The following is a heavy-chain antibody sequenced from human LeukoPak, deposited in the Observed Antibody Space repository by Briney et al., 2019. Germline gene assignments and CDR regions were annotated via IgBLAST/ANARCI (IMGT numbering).Heavy chain of an antibody. Sequence: GGSLGLSCAASVFTFSSYGMHWVRQAPGKGLEWVAVISFDGSNKHYADSVKGRFTISRDNSKNTLYLQMNSLRAEDTAVYYCAKDLNRIGYKGFFDYWGQGTLVTVSS. CDR1: VFTFSSYG. V-gene: IGHV3-30*18. J-gene: IGHJ4*02. D-gene: IGHD3-22*01. CDR2: ISFDGSNK. CDR3: AKDLNRIGYKGFFDY.